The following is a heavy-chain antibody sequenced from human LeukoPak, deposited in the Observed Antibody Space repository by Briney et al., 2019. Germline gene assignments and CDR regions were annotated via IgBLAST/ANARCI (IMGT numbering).Heavy chain of an antibody. CDR3: ARHNGVYCPLY. Sequence: TGGSLRLSCAASGFTFSSYWVTWVRQAPGKGLEWVANIKQDGSEKYYVESVKGRFTISRDNAMNSLYLQMNSLRTEDTAVYYCARHNGVYCPLYWGQGTLVTVSS. V-gene: IGHV3-7*01. CDR1: GFTFSSYW. CDR2: IKQDGSEK. D-gene: IGHD2-21*01. J-gene: IGHJ4*02.